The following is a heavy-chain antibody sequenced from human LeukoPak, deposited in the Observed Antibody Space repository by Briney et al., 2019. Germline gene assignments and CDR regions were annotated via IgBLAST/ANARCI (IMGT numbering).Heavy chain of an antibody. CDR1: GFTFSSHA. V-gene: IGHV3-23*01. Sequence: PGGSLRLSCAASGFTFSSHAMSWVRQAPGKGLEWVSAIGDTGSSTHYADSAKGRFTISRDNSKNTLYLQMNSLRAEDTAVYFCAKGYTGSYKDWGQRTLVTVSS. D-gene: IGHD1-26*01. CDR3: AKGYTGSYKD. CDR2: IGDTGSST. J-gene: IGHJ4*02.